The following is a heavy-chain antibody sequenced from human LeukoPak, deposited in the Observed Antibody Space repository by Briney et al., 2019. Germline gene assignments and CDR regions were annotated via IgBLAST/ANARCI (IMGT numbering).Heavy chain of an antibody. CDR1: GFTLSSYG. CDR3: AKRREGAFDY. J-gene: IGHJ4*02. D-gene: IGHD1-26*01. CDR2: ISGSDSNT. Sequence: GGSLRLSCAASGFTLSSYGMSWVRQAPGKGLDWVSAISGSDSNTYYADSVKGRFTISRDNSKNTLYLQMNSLRAEDTAKYYCAKRREGAFDYWGQGILVTVSS. V-gene: IGHV3-23*01.